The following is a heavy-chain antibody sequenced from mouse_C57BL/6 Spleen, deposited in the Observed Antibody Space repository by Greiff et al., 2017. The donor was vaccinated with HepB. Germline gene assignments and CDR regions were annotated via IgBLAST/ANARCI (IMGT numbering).Heavy chain of an antibody. CDR1: GFSFNTYA. D-gene: IGHD1-1*01. J-gene: IGHJ3*01. CDR2: IRSKSNNYAT. V-gene: IGHV10-1*01. CDR3: VRQALYYAAFAY. Sequence: EVQRVESGGGLVQPKGSLKLSCAASGFSFNTYAMNWVRQAPGKGLEWVARIRSKSNNYATYYADSVKDRFTISRDDSESMLYLQMNNLKTEDTAMYYCVRQALYYAAFAYWGQGTLVTVSA.